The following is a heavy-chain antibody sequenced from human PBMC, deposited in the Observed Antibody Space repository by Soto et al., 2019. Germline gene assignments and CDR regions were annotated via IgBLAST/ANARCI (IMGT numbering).Heavy chain of an antibody. CDR2: ISWNSGSI. CDR3: AKDIIEWAPTRGGMGV. Sequence: GGSLRLSCAASGFTFDDYAMHWVRQAPGKGLGWVSGISWNSGSIGYADSVKGRFTISRDNAKNSLYLQMNSLRAEDTALYYCAKDIIEWAPTRGGMGVRGQGTTVTVSS. J-gene: IGHJ6*02. CDR1: GFTFDDYA. V-gene: IGHV3-9*01. D-gene: IGHD1-26*01.